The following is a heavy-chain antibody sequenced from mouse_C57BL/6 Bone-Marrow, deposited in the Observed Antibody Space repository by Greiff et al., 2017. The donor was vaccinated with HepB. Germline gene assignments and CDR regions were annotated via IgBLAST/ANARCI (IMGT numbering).Heavy chain of an antibody. Sequence: VQLQQPGAELVKPGASVKMSCKASGYTFTSYWITWVKQRPGQGLEWIGDIYPGSGSTNYNEKFKSKATLTVDTSSSTAYMQLSILTSEDSAVYYCANGSPYYYAMDYWGQGTSVTVSS. D-gene: IGHD1-1*01. J-gene: IGHJ4*01. CDR2: IYPGSGST. CDR1: GYTFTSYW. CDR3: ANGSPYYYAMDY. V-gene: IGHV1-55*01.